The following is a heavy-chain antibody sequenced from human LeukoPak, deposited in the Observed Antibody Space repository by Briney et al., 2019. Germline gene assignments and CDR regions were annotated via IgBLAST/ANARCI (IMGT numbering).Heavy chain of an antibody. CDR2: IYAGDFDT. V-gene: IGHV5-51*01. CDR1: GYSFSTHW. Sequence: PGESLKISCKGSGYSFSTHWIGWVRQMPGKGLEWLGIIYAGDFDTRYSPSFQGQVTISADKSISTAYLQWSSLKASDTAMYYCARRVWFGELLNWFDPWGQGTLVTVSS. J-gene: IGHJ5*02. D-gene: IGHD3-10*01. CDR3: ARRVWFGELLNWFDP.